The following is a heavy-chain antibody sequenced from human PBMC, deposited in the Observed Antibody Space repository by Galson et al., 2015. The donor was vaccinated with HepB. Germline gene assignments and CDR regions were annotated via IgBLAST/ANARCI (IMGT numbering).Heavy chain of an antibody. D-gene: IGHD3-22*01. V-gene: IGHV7-4-1*02. CDR2: INTTNVNP. CDR3: ARAEGGGYYYVDF. J-gene: IGHJ4*02. CDR1: GYTFSRYG. Sequence: SVKVSCKASGYTFSRYGIHWVRQAPGQGPDWMGRINTTNVNPTYARGFTGRFVFSLDTSVTTAYLQIISLKPEDTAIYYCARAEGGGYYYVDFWGQGTLVTVSS.